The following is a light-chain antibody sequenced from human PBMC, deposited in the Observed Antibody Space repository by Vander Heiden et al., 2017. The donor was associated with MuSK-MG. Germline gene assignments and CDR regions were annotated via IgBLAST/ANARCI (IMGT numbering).Light chain of an antibody. CDR1: SSDVGGYNY. CDR3: SSYTSSSTPWV. J-gene: IGLJ3*02. CDR2: EVS. Sequence: QSALTQPASVSGSPGQSITISCTGTSSDVGGYNYVSWYQQHPGKAPKLMIDEVSNRPSGVSNRFSGSKPGNTASLTISGLQAEDEADYYCSSYTSSSTPWVFGGGTKLTFL. V-gene: IGLV2-14*01.